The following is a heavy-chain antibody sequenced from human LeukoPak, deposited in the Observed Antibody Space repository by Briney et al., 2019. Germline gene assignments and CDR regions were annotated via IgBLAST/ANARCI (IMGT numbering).Heavy chain of an antibody. V-gene: IGHV1-69*05. Sequence: SVKVSCKASGGTFSSHAISWVRQAPGQGLEWMGGIIPIFGTANYAQKFQGRVTITTDESTSTAYMELSSLRSEDTAVYYCARGDYYGSGSYYPPLPNWFDPWGQGTLVTVSS. CDR1: GGTFSSHA. CDR2: IIPIFGTA. CDR3: ARGDYYGSGSYYPPLPNWFDP. J-gene: IGHJ5*02. D-gene: IGHD3-10*01.